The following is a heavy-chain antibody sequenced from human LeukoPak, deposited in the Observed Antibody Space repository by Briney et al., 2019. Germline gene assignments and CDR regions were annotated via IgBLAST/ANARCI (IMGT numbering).Heavy chain of an antibody. J-gene: IGHJ4*02. Sequence: GGSLRLSCAASGSTFSNHNMHWVRQAPGKGLEWVSAISGDGVSTYYADSAKGLFTISRDNSKSTVYLQMSSLRAEDTAIYYCAKDYEASTSWREFFDFWGQGTLVTVSS. D-gene: IGHD6-13*01. CDR2: ISGDGVST. CDR1: GSTFSNHN. CDR3: AKDYEASTSWREFFDF. V-gene: IGHV3-23*01.